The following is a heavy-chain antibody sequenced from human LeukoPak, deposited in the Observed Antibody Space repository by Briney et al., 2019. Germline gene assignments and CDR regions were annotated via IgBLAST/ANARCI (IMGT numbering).Heavy chain of an antibody. V-gene: IGHV4-59*01. Sequence: SETLSLTCTVSGGSISSYYWSWIRQPPGKGLEWIGYIYYSGSTNYNPSLKSRVTMSVDTSKNQFSLKLSSVTAADTAVYYCARGVSEPYYGSGSYWSDYWGQGTLVTVSS. CDR1: GGSISSYY. J-gene: IGHJ4*02. CDR2: IYYSGST. CDR3: ARGVSEPYYGSGSYWSDY. D-gene: IGHD3-10*01.